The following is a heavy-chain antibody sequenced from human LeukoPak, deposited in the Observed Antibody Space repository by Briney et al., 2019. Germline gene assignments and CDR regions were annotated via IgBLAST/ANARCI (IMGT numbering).Heavy chain of an antibody. D-gene: IGHD3-10*01. CDR3: ATRGSGSPFDL. V-gene: IGHV4-59*01. J-gene: IGHJ5*02. Sequence: PSETLSLTCTVSGASISGDYWSWIRQPPGKGLEWIGYIYYSGSTNYNPSLKSRVTISLDRSKNQFSLKLSSVTAADPAVYYCATRGSGSPFDLWGQGTLVTVSS. CDR2: IYYSGST. CDR1: GASISGDY.